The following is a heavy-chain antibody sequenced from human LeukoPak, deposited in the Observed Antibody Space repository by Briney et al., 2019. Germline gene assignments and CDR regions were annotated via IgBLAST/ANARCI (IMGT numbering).Heavy chain of an antibody. J-gene: IGHJ6*02. CDR3: ARDIPSSTSNSHYYYGMDV. Sequence: ASVNVSYNASGYTYTSYGINWVQQAPGQGLNWIEWIIAYNGNTNYGQKLQGRVTRTTDTSTSTAYMELRSLRSDDTAVYYCARDIPSSTSNSHYYYGMDVWGQGTTVTVSS. D-gene: IGHD2-2*01. CDR1: GYTYTSYG. V-gene: IGHV1-18*01. CDR2: IIAYNGNT.